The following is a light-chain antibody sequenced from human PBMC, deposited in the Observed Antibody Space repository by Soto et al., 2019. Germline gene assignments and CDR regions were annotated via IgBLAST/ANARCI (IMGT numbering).Light chain of an antibody. Sequence: DIQMTQSPSTLPASVGDRFAITCRASQAIRNDLGWYQQKPAKAPKRLXYAASSLQSGVPSRFRGSGSGTEFTLTISSLQPDDFETYYCQHYNSYSEAFGQGTKVDIK. V-gene: IGKV1-17*01. CDR2: AAS. CDR3: QHYNSYSEA. J-gene: IGKJ1*01. CDR1: QAIRND.